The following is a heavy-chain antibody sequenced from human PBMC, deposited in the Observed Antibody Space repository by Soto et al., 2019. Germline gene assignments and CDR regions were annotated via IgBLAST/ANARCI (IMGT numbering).Heavy chain of an antibody. D-gene: IGHD1-1*01. J-gene: IGHJ4*02. CDR1: GFTFSSYS. Sequence: GGSLRLSCAASGFTFSSYSMNWVRQAPGKGLEWVSSISSSSSYIYYADSVKGRFTISRDNAKNSLYLQMNSLRAEDTAVYYCARLGTGTPVFDYWGQRTLVTVSS. CDR2: ISSSSSYI. CDR3: ARLGTGTPVFDY. V-gene: IGHV3-21*01.